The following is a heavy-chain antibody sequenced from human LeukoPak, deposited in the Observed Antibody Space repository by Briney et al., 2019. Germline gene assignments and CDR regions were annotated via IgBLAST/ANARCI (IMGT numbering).Heavy chain of an antibody. D-gene: IGHD2-2*01. CDR2: INSDGSST. CDR3: ASIYQDIVVAPAAPLDY. V-gene: IGHV3-74*01. Sequence: PGGSLRLSCAASGFTFSSYWMHWVRQAPGKGLVWVSRINSDGSSTSYADSVKGRFTISRDNAKNTLYLQMNSLRAEDTAVYYCASIYQDIVVAPAAPLDYWGQGTLVTVSS. J-gene: IGHJ4*02. CDR1: GFTFSSYW.